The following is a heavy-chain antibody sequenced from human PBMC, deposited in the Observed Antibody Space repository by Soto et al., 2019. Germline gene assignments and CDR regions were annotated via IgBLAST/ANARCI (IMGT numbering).Heavy chain of an antibody. Sequence: GGSLRLSCAASGFTVSSNYMSWVRQAPGKGLEWVSVIYSGGSTYYADSVKGRFTISRDNSKKTLYLRMNSLRVEDTAEYYCARVGSSTWYNFDYWGQGTLVTVSS. CDR1: GFTVSSNY. CDR2: IYSGGST. D-gene: IGHD6-13*01. J-gene: IGHJ4*02. V-gene: IGHV3-53*01. CDR3: ARVGSSTWYNFDY.